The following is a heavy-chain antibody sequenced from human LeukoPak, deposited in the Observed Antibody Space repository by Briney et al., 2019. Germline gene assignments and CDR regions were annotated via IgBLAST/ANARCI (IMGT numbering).Heavy chain of an antibody. CDR2: TYYTSKWYS. V-gene: IGHV6-1*01. CDR1: GDTVSSNSAT. J-gene: IGHJ3*02. CDR3: ARIGPPWGIEDAFDI. Sequence: SQTLSLTCAISGDTVSSNSATWNWIRQSPSRGLEWLVRTYYTSKWYSDYAVSVKSRITINPDTSKNQFSLQLNSVTPEDTAVYYCARIGPPWGIEDAFDIWGQGTMVTVSS. D-gene: IGHD3-16*01.